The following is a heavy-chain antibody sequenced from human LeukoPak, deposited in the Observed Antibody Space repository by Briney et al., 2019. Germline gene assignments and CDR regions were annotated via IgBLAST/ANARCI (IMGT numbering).Heavy chain of an antibody. J-gene: IGHJ4*02. Sequence: GGSLRLSCATSGFTFSNAWMTWVRQAPGKRLEWVANIKQDGSEKYYVDSVKGRFIISRDNSKNTLYLQMNSLRAEDTAVYYCAKDQYDYVWGSYRCDYWGQGTLVTVSS. V-gene: IGHV3-7*01. D-gene: IGHD3-16*02. CDR3: AKDQYDYVWGSYRCDY. CDR2: IKQDGSEK. CDR1: GFTFSNAW.